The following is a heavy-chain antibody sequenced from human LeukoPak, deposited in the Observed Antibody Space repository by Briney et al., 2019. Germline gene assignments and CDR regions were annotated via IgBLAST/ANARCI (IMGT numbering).Heavy chain of an antibody. V-gene: IGHV3-11*06. Sequence: GGSLRLSCAASGFTFSDYYMSWIRQAPGKGLEWVSYISSSSSYTNYADSVKGRFTISRDNAKNSLYLQMNSLSAADTAVYYCARRIAVAGPMDVWGKGTTVTVSS. CDR3: ARRIAVAGPMDV. CDR2: ISSSSSYT. D-gene: IGHD6-19*01. J-gene: IGHJ6*04. CDR1: GFTFSDYY.